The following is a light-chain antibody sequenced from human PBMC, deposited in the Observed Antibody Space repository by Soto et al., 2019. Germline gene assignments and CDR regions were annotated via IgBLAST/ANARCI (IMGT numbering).Light chain of an antibody. Sequence: EIVLTQSPGTLSLSPGERATLSCRTSQTINTEFLAWYQQRPGLAPRLLIHATSNRATAIPDRFSGIGSRTDVTLTSSALEPEDFAVYYCQGYGSSPLYAFGQGTKLEI. V-gene: IGKV3-20*01. CDR3: QGYGSSPLYA. CDR1: QTINTEF. CDR2: ATS. J-gene: IGKJ2*01.